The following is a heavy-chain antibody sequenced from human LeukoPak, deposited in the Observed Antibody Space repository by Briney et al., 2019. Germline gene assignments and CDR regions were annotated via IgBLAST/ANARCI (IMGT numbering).Heavy chain of an antibody. V-gene: IGHV3-23*01. CDR1: GFTFCSFA. D-gene: IGHD3-10*01. CDR2: TGGDGSRT. J-gene: IGHJ6*02. CDR3: AKYRPGTYYRGPGMDV. Sequence: PGGSLRLSCAASGFTFCSFAISWVRQAPGEGLGWVSATGGDGSRTFYADFVKGRFTISRDNSKNTLYLRVDSLRAEDTAVYYCAKYRPGTYYRGPGMDVWGQGTTVTVSS.